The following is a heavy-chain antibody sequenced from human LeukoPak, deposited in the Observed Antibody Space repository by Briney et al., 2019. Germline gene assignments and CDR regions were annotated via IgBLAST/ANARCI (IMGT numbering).Heavy chain of an antibody. D-gene: IGHD2-21*01. CDR3: ARGGTDWAFDI. CDR1: GFTFSSYW. V-gene: IGHV3-7*01. CDR2: IKQDGSEK. J-gene: IGHJ3*02. Sequence: GGSLRLSCAASGFTFSSYWMSWVRRAPGKGLEWVANIKQDGSEKYYVDSVKGRFTISRDNAKNSLYLQMNSLRAEDTAVYYCARGGTDWAFDIWGQGTMVTVSS.